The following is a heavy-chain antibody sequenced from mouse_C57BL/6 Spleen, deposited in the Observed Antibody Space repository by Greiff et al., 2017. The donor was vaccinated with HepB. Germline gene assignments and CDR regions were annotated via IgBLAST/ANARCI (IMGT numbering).Heavy chain of an antibody. CDR3: ARDGSSYPAWFAY. Sequence: EVQLQQSGPELVKPGASVKISCKASRYTFTDYYMNWVKQSHGKSLEWIGDINPNNGGTSYNQKFKGKATLTVDKSSSTAYMELRSLTSEDSAVYYCARDGSSYPAWFAYWGQGTLVTVSA. D-gene: IGHD1-1*01. J-gene: IGHJ3*01. CDR2: INPNNGGT. CDR1: RYTFTDYY. V-gene: IGHV1-26*01.